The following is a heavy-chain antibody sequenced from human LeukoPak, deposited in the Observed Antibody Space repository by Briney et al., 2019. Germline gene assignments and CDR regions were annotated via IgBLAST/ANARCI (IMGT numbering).Heavy chain of an antibody. D-gene: IGHD3-10*01. Sequence: GSLRLSCAASGFTFSSYWMSRVRQAPGKGLEWIGSIYYSGSTYYNPSLKSRVTISVDTSKNQFSLKLSSVTAEDTAVYYCARLTRQLSGSSNDYWGQGTLVTVSS. CDR3: ARLTRQLSGSSNDY. V-gene: IGHV4-39*01. J-gene: IGHJ4*02. CDR1: GFTFSSYW. CDR2: IYYSGST.